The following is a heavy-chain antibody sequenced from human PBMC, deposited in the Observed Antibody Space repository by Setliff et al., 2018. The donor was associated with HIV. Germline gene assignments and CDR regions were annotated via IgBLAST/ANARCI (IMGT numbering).Heavy chain of an antibody. CDR1: GYTFTTYS. V-gene: IGHV1-3*01. CDR2: INVGNGDT. CDR3: AKGALLAVFDFDH. D-gene: IGHD3-10*01. Sequence: ASVKVSCKASGYTFTTYSLHWVRQAPGQSLEWMGWINVGNGDTKYSQDLQGRITITRDTSANTAYMELSRLRSDDTAVYFCAKGALLAVFDFDHWGHGTLGTVPQ. J-gene: IGHJ4*01.